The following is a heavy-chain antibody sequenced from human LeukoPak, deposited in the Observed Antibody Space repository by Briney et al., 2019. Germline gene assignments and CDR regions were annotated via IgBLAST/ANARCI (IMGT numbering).Heavy chain of an antibody. D-gene: IGHD6-6*01. CDR1: GFTFSSYS. Sequence: GGSLRLSCAASGFTFSSYSMNWVRQAPGKGLEWVSSISSSSSYIYYADSVKGRFTISRDNAKNSLYLQMNSLRAEDTAVYYCASSSIAARLGWFDPWGQGTLVTVSS. CDR3: ASSSIAARLGWFDP. CDR2: ISSSSSYI. V-gene: IGHV3-21*01. J-gene: IGHJ5*02.